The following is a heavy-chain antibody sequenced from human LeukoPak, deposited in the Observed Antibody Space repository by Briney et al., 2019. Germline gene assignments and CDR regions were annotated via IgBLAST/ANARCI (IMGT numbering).Heavy chain of an antibody. V-gene: IGHV3-53*01. CDR2: IYSGGST. Sequence: GGSLRLSCAASGFTVSSNYMSWVRHAPGKGLEWVSVIYSGGSTYYADSVKGRFSISRDNSKNALYLQMNSLRAEDTAVYYCARGLAADNWFDPWGQGTLVTVSS. CDR1: GFTVSSNY. CDR3: ARGLAADNWFDP. J-gene: IGHJ5*02. D-gene: IGHD6-13*01.